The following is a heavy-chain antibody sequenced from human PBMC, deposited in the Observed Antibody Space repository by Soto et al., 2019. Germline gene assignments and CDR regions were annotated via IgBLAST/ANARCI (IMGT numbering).Heavy chain of an antibody. CDR1: GFTFSSCG. J-gene: IGHJ1*01. D-gene: IGHD3-10*01. V-gene: IGHV3-23*01. Sequence: AGGSLRLSCAASGFTFSSCGMSWVRQAPEKGLEWVSGISASDGGAYYADSVKGRFTISRDNSENTLYLQMNSLRVEDTAVYYCAKDSDREYFQHWGQGTLVTVSS. CDR2: ISASDGGA. CDR3: AKDSDREYFQH.